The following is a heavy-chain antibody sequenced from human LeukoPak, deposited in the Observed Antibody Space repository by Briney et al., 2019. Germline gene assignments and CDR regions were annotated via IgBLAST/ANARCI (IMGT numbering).Heavy chain of an antibody. J-gene: IGHJ4*02. D-gene: IGHD3-10*01. Sequence: PGGSLRLSCAACGFTFSRYDMNWVRQARGKGLEWVSAISGSGSITDYAESVKGRFTISRENSKNTLYRKMNSLRAEDTAVYYCAKGSSFYGSGSHFDYWGQGTLVTVSS. CDR2: ISGSGSIT. CDR1: GFTFSRYD. CDR3: AKGSSFYGSGSHFDY. V-gene: IGHV3-23*01.